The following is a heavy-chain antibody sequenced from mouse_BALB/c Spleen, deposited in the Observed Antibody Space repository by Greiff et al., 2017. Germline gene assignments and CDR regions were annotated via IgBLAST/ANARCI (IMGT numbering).Heavy chain of an antibody. J-gene: IGHJ3*01. Sequence: VQLKESGPGLVKPSQSLSLTCTVTGYSITSDYAWNWIRQFPGNKLEWMGYISYSGSTSYNPSLKSRISITRDTSKNQFFLQLNSVTTEDTATYYCARGATATSAYWGQGTLVTVSA. CDR3: ARGATATSAY. V-gene: IGHV3-2*02. CDR1: GYSITSDYA. CDR2: ISYSGST. D-gene: IGHD1-2*01.